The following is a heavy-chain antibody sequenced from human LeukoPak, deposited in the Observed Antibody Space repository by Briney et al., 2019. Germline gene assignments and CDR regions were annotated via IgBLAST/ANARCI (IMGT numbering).Heavy chain of an antibody. CDR3: AREAHGSGSYYPLDY. D-gene: IGHD3-10*01. CDR2: MNPKSGNT. V-gene: IGHV1-8*01. CDR1: GYTFTNDD. J-gene: IGHJ4*02. Sequence: GASVKVSCMASGYTFTNDDINWLRQATGQGLEWMGWMNPKSGNTAYAQKFQGRVTMTRNTSITTAYMDLTGLTSDDTAVYYCAREAHGSGSYYPLDYWGQGTLVTVSS.